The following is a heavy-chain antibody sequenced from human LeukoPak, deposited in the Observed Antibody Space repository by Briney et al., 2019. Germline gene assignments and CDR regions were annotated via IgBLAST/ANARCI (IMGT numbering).Heavy chain of an antibody. CDR1: GFTFSTYG. V-gene: IGHV3-21*01. CDR2: ISSSSSYI. Sequence: PGGSLRLSCAASGFTFSTYGMNWVRQAPGKGLEWVSSISSSSSYIYYADSVKGRFTISRDNAKNSLYLQMNSLRAEDTAVYYCAREDYYGSGSYWDWGQGTLVTVSS. D-gene: IGHD3-10*01. J-gene: IGHJ4*02. CDR3: AREDYYGSGSYWD.